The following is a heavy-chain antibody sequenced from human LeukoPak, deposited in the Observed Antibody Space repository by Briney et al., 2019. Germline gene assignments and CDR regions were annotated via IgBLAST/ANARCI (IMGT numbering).Heavy chain of an antibody. D-gene: IGHD6-19*01. CDR2: IYSGGST. Sequence: GGSLRLSCAASGFTVSSNYMSWVRQAPGKGLEWVSVIYSGGSTYYADSVKGRLTISRDNSKNKPYLQMNSLRAEDTAVYYCARLTGIAVAPDYWGQGTLVTVSS. V-gene: IGHV3-53*01. CDR3: ARLTGIAVAPDY. J-gene: IGHJ4*02. CDR1: GFTVSSNY.